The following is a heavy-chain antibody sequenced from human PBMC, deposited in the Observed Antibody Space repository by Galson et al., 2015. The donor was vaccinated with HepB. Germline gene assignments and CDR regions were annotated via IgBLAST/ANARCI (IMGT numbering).Heavy chain of an antibody. D-gene: IGHD3-3*01. V-gene: IGHV1-69*13. CDR3: ARDRPRTISGVIRPPVWGGMDV. Sequence: SVKVSRKASGDTFRNSAISWVRQAPGQGLEWMGGIMPIFRSPDYAQKFKGRVTITADESTNTAYMELSSLSSEDTAIYYCARDRPRTISGVIRPPVWGGMDVWGQGTTVTVSS. CDR2: IMPIFRSP. CDR1: GDTFRNSA. J-gene: IGHJ6*02.